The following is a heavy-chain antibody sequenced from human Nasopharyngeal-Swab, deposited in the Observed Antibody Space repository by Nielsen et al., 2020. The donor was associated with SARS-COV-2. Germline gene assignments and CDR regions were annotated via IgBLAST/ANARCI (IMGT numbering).Heavy chain of an antibody. J-gene: IGHJ3*02. CDR1: GGTFRNYA. Sequence: SVKVSCKASGGTFRNYAISWVRQAPGQRLEWMGGFIPLFGSANYAQRFQGRLTITADESTSTAYMELSSLRSEDTAVYYCARDRLTYYDFWSGRGAFDIWGQGTMVTVSS. D-gene: IGHD3-3*01. CDR2: FIPLFGSA. V-gene: IGHV1-69*13. CDR3: ARDRLTYYDFWSGRGAFDI.